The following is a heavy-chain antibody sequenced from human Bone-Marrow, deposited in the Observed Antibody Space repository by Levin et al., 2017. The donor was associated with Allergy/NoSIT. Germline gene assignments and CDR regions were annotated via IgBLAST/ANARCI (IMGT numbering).Heavy chain of an antibody. Sequence: PGGSLRLSCAASGFTFSSFYMSWVRQAPGKGLEWVANIKQGGSEKYYVDSVKGRLTISRDNAKNSLYLQMNSLRAEDTAVYYCAREEGWGYYYGMDVWGQGTTVTVSS. CDR3: AREEGWGYYYGMDV. J-gene: IGHJ6*02. D-gene: IGHD3-22*01. CDR1: GFTFSSFY. CDR2: IKQGGSEK. V-gene: IGHV3-7*01.